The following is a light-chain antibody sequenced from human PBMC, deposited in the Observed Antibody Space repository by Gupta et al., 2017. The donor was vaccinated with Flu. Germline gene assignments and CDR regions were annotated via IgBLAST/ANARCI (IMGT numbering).Light chain of an antibody. Sequence: SYVLTQPHSLSVPPGQTARITCGGADIAYKSVYWYLQRPGQAPVLVVSDDSDRPSGIPERFSGSNSGNTATLTISRVEAGDEADYYCQVWDISGDHVVFGGGTKLTVL. CDR1: DIAYKS. J-gene: IGLJ3*02. CDR3: QVWDISGDHVV. V-gene: IGLV3-21*02. CDR2: DDS.